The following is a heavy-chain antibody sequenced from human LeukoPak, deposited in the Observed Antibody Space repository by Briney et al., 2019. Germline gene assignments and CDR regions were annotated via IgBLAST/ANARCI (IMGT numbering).Heavy chain of an antibody. CDR2: IHYSGST. J-gene: IGHJ6*03. CDR3: ASDKSKRIAAAGTGQYYYFYYMDV. D-gene: IGHD6-13*01. V-gene: IGHV4-59*01. Sequence: PSETLSLTCTVSGGSISSYYWSWIRQPPGKGLEWIGYIHYSGSTNYNPSLKSRVTISVDTSKNQFSLELSSVTAADTAVYYCASDKSKRIAAAGTGQYYYFYYMDVWGKGTTVTVSS. CDR1: GGSISSYY.